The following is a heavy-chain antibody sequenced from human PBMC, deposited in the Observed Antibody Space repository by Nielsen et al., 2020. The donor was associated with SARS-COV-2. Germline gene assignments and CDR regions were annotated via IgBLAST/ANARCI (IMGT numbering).Heavy chain of an antibody. Sequence: GESLKISCAASGFTFSSYAMAWVRRAPGRGLQWVTAISASGGGTSYTDSVKGRFSISRDNSKNTLYLQMHSLRVEDTAVYYCAKDDVVRGDAFDIWGPGTMVTVSS. CDR2: ISASGGGT. D-gene: IGHD3-10*01. V-gene: IGHV3-23*01. J-gene: IGHJ3*02. CDR3: AKDDVVRGDAFDI. CDR1: GFTFSSYA.